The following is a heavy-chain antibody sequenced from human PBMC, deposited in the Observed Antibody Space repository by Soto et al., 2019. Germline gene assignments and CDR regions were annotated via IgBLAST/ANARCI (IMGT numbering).Heavy chain of an antibody. CDR3: ARGNSVLRFLEWSQTPYYYYGMDV. J-gene: IGHJ6*02. Sequence: SETLSLTCAVYGGSFSGYYWSWIRQPPGKGLEWIGEINRSGSTNYNPSLKSRVTISVDTSKNQFSLKLSSVTAADTAVYYCARGNSVLRFLEWSQTPYYYYGMDVWGQGTTVTVSS. CDR1: GGSFSGYY. D-gene: IGHD3-3*01. CDR2: INRSGST. V-gene: IGHV4-34*01.